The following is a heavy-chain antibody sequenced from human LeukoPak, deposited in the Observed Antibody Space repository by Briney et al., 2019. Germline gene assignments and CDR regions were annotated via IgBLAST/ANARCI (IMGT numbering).Heavy chain of an antibody. J-gene: IGHJ4*02. V-gene: IGHV4-59*01. CDR3: ARIGDSSSSGLDY. D-gene: IGHD6-6*01. Sequence: PSETLSLTCTVSGGSISSYYWSWIRQPPGKGLEWIGYIYYSGSTNYNPSLKSRVTISVDTSKNQFSLKLSSVTAADTAVYYCARIGDSSSSGLDYWGQGTLVTVSS. CDR2: IYYSGST. CDR1: GGSISSYY.